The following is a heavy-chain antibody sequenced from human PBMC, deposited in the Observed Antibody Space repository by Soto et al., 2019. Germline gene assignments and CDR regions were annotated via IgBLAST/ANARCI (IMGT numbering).Heavy chain of an antibody. J-gene: IGHJ4*02. D-gene: IGHD5-12*01. CDR1: GFTFSSYA. CDR2: ISGSGGRT. Sequence: EVQLLESGGGLVQPGGSLRLSCAASGFTFSSYAMSWVRQAPGKGLEWVSAISGSGGRTYYADSVKGRFTISRDNSKNALYLQMNSLRAEDTAVYYCAKDSGPNSGYGFFDYWGQGTLVTVSS. V-gene: IGHV3-23*01. CDR3: AKDSGPNSGYGFFDY.